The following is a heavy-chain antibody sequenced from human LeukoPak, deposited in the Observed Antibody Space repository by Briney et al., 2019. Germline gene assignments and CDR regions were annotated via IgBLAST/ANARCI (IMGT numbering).Heavy chain of an antibody. CDR3: AKDRLRIVVVPAAYDY. Sequence: PGGSLRLSCAASRFTFRSYFMYWVRQAPGKGLEWVAFISYDGSKKDYGDSVKGRFTISRDNSKNTVSLQMNSLRAEDTAVYYCAKDRLRIVVVPAAYDYWGQGTLVTVSS. J-gene: IGHJ4*02. CDR2: ISYDGSKK. D-gene: IGHD2-2*01. CDR1: RFTFRSYF. V-gene: IGHV3-30*18.